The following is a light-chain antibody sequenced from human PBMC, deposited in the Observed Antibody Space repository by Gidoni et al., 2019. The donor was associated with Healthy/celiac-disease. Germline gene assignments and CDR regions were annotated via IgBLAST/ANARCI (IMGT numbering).Light chain of an antibody. V-gene: IGLV3-1*01. J-gene: IGLJ2*01. CDR2: QDS. CDR1: KLGDKY. CDR3: QAWDSSTVV. Sequence: SYELTQPPSVSASTGQTASITCSGDKLGDKYACWYQQKQGQSPVLVIYQDSKRPSGIPERFSGSNSGNTATLTISGTQAMDEADYYCQAWDSSTVVFGGGTKLTVL.